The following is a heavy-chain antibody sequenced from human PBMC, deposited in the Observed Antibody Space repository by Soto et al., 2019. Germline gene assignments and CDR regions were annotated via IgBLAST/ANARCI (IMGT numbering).Heavy chain of an antibody. J-gene: IGHJ3*01. V-gene: IGHV3-74*03. D-gene: IGHD2-8*01. CDR2: INSYGSAT. CDR1: GFSFSSHW. Sequence: DVQLVESWGGSAQPGGSLTLSCEASGFSFSSHWMHCVRQAPGRGLMWFSRINSYGSATMYADSVKGRFTISRDNAKNTVSLQINVQRADDTVLYYCTSSGCHYAINAFDFWGQGATVNVSS. CDR3: TSSGCHYAINAFDF.